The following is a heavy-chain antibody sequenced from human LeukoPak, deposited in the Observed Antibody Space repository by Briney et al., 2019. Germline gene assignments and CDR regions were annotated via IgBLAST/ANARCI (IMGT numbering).Heavy chain of an antibody. V-gene: IGHV4-61*01. CDR2: IYYSGST. J-gene: IGHJ6*02. CDR3: ARWFRGTTYYYYGMDV. Sequence: SQTLSLTCTVSGGSISSGSYYWSWIRQPPGKGLEWIGYIYYSGSTNYNPSLKSRVTISVDTSKNQFSLKLSSVTAADTAVYYCARWFRGTTYYYYGMDVWGQGTTVTVSS. D-gene: IGHD3-10*01. CDR1: GGSISSGSYY.